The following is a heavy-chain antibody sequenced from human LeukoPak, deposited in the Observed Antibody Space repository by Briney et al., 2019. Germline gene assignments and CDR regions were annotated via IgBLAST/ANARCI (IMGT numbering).Heavy chain of an antibody. Sequence: ASVKVSCKASGYTFTSYGISWVRQAPGQGLEWMGWISAYNGNTNCAQKLQGRVTMTTDTSTSTAYMELRSLRSDDTAVYYCARGGLGYCSGGSCYKPPYGMDVWGQGPTVTVSS. CDR3: ARGGLGYCSGGSCYKPPYGMDV. CDR1: GYTFTSYG. CDR2: ISAYNGNT. V-gene: IGHV1-18*01. J-gene: IGHJ6*02. D-gene: IGHD2-15*01.